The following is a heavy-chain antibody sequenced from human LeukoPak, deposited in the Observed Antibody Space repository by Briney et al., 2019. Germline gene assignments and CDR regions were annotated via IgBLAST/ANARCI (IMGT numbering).Heavy chain of an antibody. CDR1: GDSVSSNSAA. V-gene: IGHV6-1*01. J-gene: IGHJ6*02. D-gene: IGHD1-20*01. Sequence: SQTLSLTCAISGDSVSSNSAAWNWIRQSPSRGLEWLGRTYYRSKWYNDYAVSVKSRITINPDTSKNQFSLQLNSVTPEDTAVYYCARERESSITGTDYCYYGMDVWGQGTTVTVSS. CDR2: TYYRSKWYN. CDR3: ARERESSITGTDYCYYGMDV.